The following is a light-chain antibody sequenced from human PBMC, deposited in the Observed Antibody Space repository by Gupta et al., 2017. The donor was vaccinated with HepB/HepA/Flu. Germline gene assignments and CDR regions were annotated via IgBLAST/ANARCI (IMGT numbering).Light chain of an antibody. Sequence: DTQLTQSPSSVSASVGDRVIITCRASQDINNHLAWFQQKPGKAPKSLIYAASSLKSGVPSRFSGSASGTEFTLTISSLQPEDIGTYYCQQYNNYPLTFGQGTKVEIK. CDR3: QQYNNYPLT. CDR1: QDINNH. CDR2: AAS. V-gene: IGKV1-16*01. J-gene: IGKJ1*01.